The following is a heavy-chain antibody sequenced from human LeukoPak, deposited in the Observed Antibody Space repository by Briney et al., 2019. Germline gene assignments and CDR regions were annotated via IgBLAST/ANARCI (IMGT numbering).Heavy chain of an antibody. CDR3: ARRYCSSTSFYTRIYFDY. J-gene: IGHJ4*02. CDR1: GGSFSGYY. Sequence: PSETLSLTCAVYGGSFSGYYWSWIRQPPGKGLEWIGEINHSGSTNYNPSLKSRVTISVDTSKNQFSLKLSSVTAADTAVYYCARRYCSSTSFYTRIYFDYWGPGTLVTVSS. V-gene: IGHV4-34*01. D-gene: IGHD2-2*02. CDR2: INHSGST.